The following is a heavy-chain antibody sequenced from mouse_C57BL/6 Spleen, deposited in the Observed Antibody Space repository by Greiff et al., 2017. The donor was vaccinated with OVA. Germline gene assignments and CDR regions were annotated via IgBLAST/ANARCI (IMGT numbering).Heavy chain of an antibody. CDR3: ASLGDYDY. V-gene: IGHV2-2*01. J-gene: IGHJ2*01. Sequence: QVQLKESGPGLVQPSQSLSITCTVSGFSLTSYGVHWVRQSPGKGLEWLGVIWSGGSTYYNAAFISRLSISKDNSKSQVFFKMNSLQADDTAIYYCASLGDYDYWGQGTTLTVSS. CDR2: IWSGGST. D-gene: IGHD2-4*01. CDR1: GFSLTSYG.